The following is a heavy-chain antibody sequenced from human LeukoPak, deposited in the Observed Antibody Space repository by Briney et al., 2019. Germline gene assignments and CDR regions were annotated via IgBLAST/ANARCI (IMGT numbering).Heavy chain of an antibody. V-gene: IGHV3-53*01. CDR1: GFIVSSNY. D-gene: IGHD1-26*01. CDR3: ARGPIVGPTKGFDP. J-gene: IGHJ5*02. Sequence: GGSLRLSCAASGFIVSSNYMSWVRQAPGKGLKWVSVIYSGGATYYADSVKGRFTISRDNSKNMLYLQMNSLRAEDTAVYYCARGPIVGPTKGFDPWGQGTLVTVSS. CDR2: IYSGGAT.